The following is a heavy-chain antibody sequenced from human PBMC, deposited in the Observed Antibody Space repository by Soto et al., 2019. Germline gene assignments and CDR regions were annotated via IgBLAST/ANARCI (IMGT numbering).Heavy chain of an antibody. CDR3: ATDWDIVVMIAIRYGMDV. D-gene: IGHD2-21*01. V-gene: IGHV3-30*03. J-gene: IGHJ6*02. CDR2: ISYDGSNK. CDR1: GFTFSSYG. Sequence: QVQLVESGGGVFQPGRSLRLSCAASGFTFSSYGMHWVRQAPGKGLEWVAVISYDGSNKYYADSVKGRFTISRDNSKNTLYLQMNIMRAEDTAVYYCATDWDIVVMIAIRYGMDVWGQGTTVTVS.